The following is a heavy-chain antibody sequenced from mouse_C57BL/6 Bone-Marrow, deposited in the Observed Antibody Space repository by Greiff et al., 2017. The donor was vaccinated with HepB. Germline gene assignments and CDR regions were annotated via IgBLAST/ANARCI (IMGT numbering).Heavy chain of an antibody. CDR3: ARSSSGYVRYYAMDY. V-gene: IGHV14-3*01. CDR1: GFNIKNTY. J-gene: IGHJ4*01. Sequence: EVQLQQSVAELVRPGASVKLSCTASGFNIKNTYMHWVKQRPEQGLEWIGRIDPANGNTKYAPKFQGTATITADTSANTAYLPLSSLTSEDTAIYYWARSSSGYVRYYAMDYWGQGTSVTVSS. CDR2: IDPANGNT. D-gene: IGHD3-2*02.